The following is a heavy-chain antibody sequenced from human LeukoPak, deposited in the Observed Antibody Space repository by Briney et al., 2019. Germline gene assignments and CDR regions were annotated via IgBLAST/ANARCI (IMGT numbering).Heavy chain of an antibody. CDR2: INPYSGDT. J-gene: IGHJ4*02. CDR3: ARDAEGHRRVLSSTGSCPD. CDR1: GYTFTGYY. V-gene: IGHV1-2*02. Sequence: ASVEVACKASGYTFTGYYVHWVRQAPGQGLEWMGWINPYSGDTNYAQNFQGRVTMTRDTSTSTAYMELSRLTSDDTAVYYCARDAEGHRRVLSSTGSCPDWGQGTLVTVSS. D-gene: IGHD2-8*02.